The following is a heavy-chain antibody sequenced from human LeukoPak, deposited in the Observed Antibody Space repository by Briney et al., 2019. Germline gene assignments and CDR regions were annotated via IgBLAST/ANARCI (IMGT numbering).Heavy chain of an antibody. CDR2: ISAYNGNT. V-gene: IGHV1-18*01. CDR1: GYTFTSYG. CDR3: ARDLEANYGDYDLYWFDP. J-gene: IGHJ5*02. Sequence: ASVKVSCKASGYTFTSYGISWVRQAPGQGLEWMGWISAYNGNTNYAQKLQGRVTMTTDTSTSTAYMELRSLRSDDTAVYYCARDLEANYGDYDLYWFDPWGQGTLVTVSS. D-gene: IGHD4-17*01.